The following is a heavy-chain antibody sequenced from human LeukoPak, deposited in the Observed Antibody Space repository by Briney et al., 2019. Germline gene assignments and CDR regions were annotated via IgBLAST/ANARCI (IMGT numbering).Heavy chain of an antibody. CDR1: GYTFTSYG. CDR2: ISAYNGNT. CDR3: ARIGGSMVRGVIIYDAFDI. V-gene: IGHV1-18*01. D-gene: IGHD3-10*01. Sequence: ASVKVSCKASGYTFTSYGISWVRQAPGQGLEWMGWISAYNGNTNYAQKLQGRVTMTTDTSTSTAYMELRSLRSDDTAVYYCARIGGSMVRGVIIYDAFDIWGQGTMVTVSS. J-gene: IGHJ3*02.